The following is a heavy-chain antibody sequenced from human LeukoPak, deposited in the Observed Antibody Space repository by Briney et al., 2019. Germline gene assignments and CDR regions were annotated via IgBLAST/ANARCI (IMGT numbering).Heavy chain of an antibody. CDR3: ARDSSSWQFDY. CDR2: SYHSGRT. Sequence: SETLSLTCAVSGGSISSGGYSWSWIPQPPGKGLEWIGYSYHSGRTYYNPSLKSRVTISVYRSNNQFSLKLSSVTAADTAVYYCARDSSSWQFDYWGQGTLVTVSS. D-gene: IGHD6-13*01. CDR1: GGSISSGGYS. J-gene: IGHJ4*02. V-gene: IGHV4-30-2*01.